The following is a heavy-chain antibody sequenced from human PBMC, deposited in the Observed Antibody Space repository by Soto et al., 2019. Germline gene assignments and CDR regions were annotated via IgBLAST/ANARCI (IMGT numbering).Heavy chain of an antibody. CDR1: GYTFTSYD. J-gene: IGHJ6*02. Sequence: ASVKVSCKASGYTFTSYDINWVRQAPGQGLEWMGWINPNSGGTNYAQKFQGWVTMTRDTSISTAYMELSRLGSDDTAVYYCARDRNSYDFWSGYYYYYYGMDVWGQGTTVTVSS. D-gene: IGHD3-3*01. V-gene: IGHV1-2*04. CDR3: ARDRNSYDFWSGYYYYYYGMDV. CDR2: INPNSGGT.